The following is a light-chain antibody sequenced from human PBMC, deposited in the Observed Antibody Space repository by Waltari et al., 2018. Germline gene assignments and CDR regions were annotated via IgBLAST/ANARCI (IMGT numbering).Light chain of an antibody. CDR3: QQYNTYSS. CDR1: QSISNW. J-gene: IGKJ2*01. Sequence: IQITQSPSSLSASVGDRVTMTCRASQSISNWLAWYQQKPGKAPNLLIYKASILKSGVPSRFSGSGSGTQFTLTISSLQPGDFATYYCQQYNTYSSFGQGTKLEIK. CDR2: KAS. V-gene: IGKV1-5*03.